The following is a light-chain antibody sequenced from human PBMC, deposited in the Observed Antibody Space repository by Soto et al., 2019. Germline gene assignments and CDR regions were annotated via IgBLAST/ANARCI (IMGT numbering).Light chain of an antibody. CDR1: QSVSNAY. CDR2: DAS. J-gene: IGKJ3*01. CDR3: QQYGRSPGLFT. V-gene: IGKV3-20*01. Sequence: EIVLSQSPGTLSLSPGERATLSCRDSQSVSNAYLAWYQQKPGQAPRLLIYDASSRATGIPDRFSGSGSGTDFTLTISRLEPEDFAVYYCQQYGRSPGLFTFGPGTKVDI.